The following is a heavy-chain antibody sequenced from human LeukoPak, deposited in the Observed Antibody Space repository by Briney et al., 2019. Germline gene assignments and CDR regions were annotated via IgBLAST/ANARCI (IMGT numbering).Heavy chain of an antibody. D-gene: IGHD1-14*01. Sequence: PGGSLRLSCAASGFMFSDHTMNWVRQAPGKGPEWIAYISSASILIYYADSVKGRFTVSRDNAKNSLYLQMNSLRGEDTAVYYCARSNPNRNALDLWGQGTMVTISS. CDR3: ARSNPNRNALDL. V-gene: IGHV3-48*04. CDR2: ISSASILI. J-gene: IGHJ3*01. CDR1: GFMFSDHT.